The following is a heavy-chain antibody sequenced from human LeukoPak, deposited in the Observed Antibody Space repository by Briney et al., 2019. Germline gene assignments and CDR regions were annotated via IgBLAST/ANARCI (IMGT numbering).Heavy chain of an antibody. J-gene: IGHJ6*02. CDR2: IIPIFGTA. V-gene: IGHV1-69*05. CDR3: ASVYKHGMDV. Sequence: SVKVSCKASGGTFSSYAISWVRQAPGQGLEWMGGIIPIFGTANYAQKFQGRATLTRATSTGTVYMELSSLRSEDTAVYYCASVYKHGMDVWGQGTTVIVSS. D-gene: IGHD5-24*01. CDR1: GGTFSSYA.